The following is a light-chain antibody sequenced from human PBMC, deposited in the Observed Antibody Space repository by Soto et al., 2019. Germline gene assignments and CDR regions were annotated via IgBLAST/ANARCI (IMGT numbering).Light chain of an antibody. Sequence: QSALTQPASVSGSPGQSITISCTATSSDVGGYNYVSWYQQHPGKAPKLMIYEVSNRPSGVSNRFSGSKSGNTASLTISGLQAEDEADYYCSAYTGSSTLFVFGTGTKLTVL. J-gene: IGLJ1*01. CDR3: SAYTGSSTLFV. CDR2: EVS. V-gene: IGLV2-14*01. CDR1: SSDVGGYNY.